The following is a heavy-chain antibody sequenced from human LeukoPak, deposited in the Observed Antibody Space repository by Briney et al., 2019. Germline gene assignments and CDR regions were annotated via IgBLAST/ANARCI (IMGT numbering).Heavy chain of an antibody. CDR1: GFTFSSYA. Sequence: PGGSLRLSCAASGFTFSSYAMSWVRQAPGKGLEWVSAISGSGGSTYYADSVKGRFTISRDNSKNTLYLQMNSLRAEDTAVYYCAKVGRLGYCSSTSCYMVDYWGQGALVTVSS. CDR3: AKVGRLGYCSSTSCYMVDY. V-gene: IGHV3-23*01. D-gene: IGHD2-2*02. J-gene: IGHJ4*02. CDR2: ISGSGGST.